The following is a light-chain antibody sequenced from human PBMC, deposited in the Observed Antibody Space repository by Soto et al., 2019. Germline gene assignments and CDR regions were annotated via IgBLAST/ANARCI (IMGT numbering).Light chain of an antibody. V-gene: IGKV3-11*01. CDR1: QSVSSY. Sequence: IVLTQSPATLSLSPGERATLSCRASQSVSSYLAWYQQKGGQAPRLLIYDASSRAPGIPARFSGSGFGTDFTLTISSLEPEDFAVYYCQQRSVWPTFGGGTKVEIK. CDR2: DAS. J-gene: IGKJ4*01. CDR3: QQRSVWPT.